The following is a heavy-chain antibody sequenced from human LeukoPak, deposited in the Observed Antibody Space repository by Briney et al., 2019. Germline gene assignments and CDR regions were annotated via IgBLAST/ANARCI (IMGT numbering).Heavy chain of an antibody. V-gene: IGHV3-7*01. CDR1: GFTFSSYA. J-gene: IGHJ6*03. D-gene: IGHD3-10*01. CDR3: ARGKRRFGELSHYMDV. Sequence: GGSLRLSCAASGFTFSSYAMSRVRQAPGKGLEWVANIKQDGSEKYYVDSVKGRFTISRDNAKNSLYLQMNSLRAEDTAVYYCARGKRRFGELSHYMDVWGKGTTVTVPS. CDR2: IKQDGSEK.